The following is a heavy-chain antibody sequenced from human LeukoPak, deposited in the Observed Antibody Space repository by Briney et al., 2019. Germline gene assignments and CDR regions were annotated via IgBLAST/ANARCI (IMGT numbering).Heavy chain of an antibody. J-gene: IGHJ4*02. CDR1: GFTFSSYG. CDR2: IRYDGSNK. D-gene: IGHD3-3*01. Sequence: GGSLRLSCAASGFTFSSYGMHRVRQAPGKGLEWVAFIRYDGSNKYYADSVKGRFTISRDNSKNTLYLQMNSLRAEDTAVYYCAKDRGFWSGEDYFDYWGQGTLVTVSS. CDR3: AKDRGFWSGEDYFDY. V-gene: IGHV3-30*02.